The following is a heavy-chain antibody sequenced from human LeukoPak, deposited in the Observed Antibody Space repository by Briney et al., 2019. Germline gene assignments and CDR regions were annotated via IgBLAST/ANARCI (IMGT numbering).Heavy chain of an antibody. CDR3: ARGGMVAARLFEFDY. D-gene: IGHD6-6*01. Sequence: GRSLRLSCAASGFTFDDYAMHWVRQAPGKGLEWVSGISWNSGSIGYADSVKGRFTISRDNAKNSLYLQMNSLRAEDTAVYYCARGGMVAARLFEFDYWGQGTLVTVSS. CDR2: ISWNSGSI. J-gene: IGHJ4*02. CDR1: GFTFDDYA. V-gene: IGHV3-9*01.